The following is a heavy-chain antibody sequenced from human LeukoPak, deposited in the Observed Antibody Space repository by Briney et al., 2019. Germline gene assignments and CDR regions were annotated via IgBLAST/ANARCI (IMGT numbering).Heavy chain of an antibody. CDR1: AGTFSIYA. D-gene: IGHD6-19*01. Sequence: SVTVSLTSSAGTFSIYAISWVRQAPGQGPGWLGRIIPILGIANYAQKFQGRVTITADKSTSTAYMELSSLRSEDAAVYYCATRGIAVADDYWGQGNLVTVSS. V-gene: IGHV1-69*04. J-gene: IGHJ4*02. CDR2: IIPILGIA. CDR3: ATRGIAVADDY.